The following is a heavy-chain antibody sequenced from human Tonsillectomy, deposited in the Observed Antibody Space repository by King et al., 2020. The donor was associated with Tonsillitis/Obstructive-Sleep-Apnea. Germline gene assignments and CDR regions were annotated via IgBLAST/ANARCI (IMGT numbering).Heavy chain of an antibody. J-gene: IGHJ4*02. Sequence: VQLVQSGAEVKKPGASVKVSCKASGYTFTSYAMHWVRQAPGQRLEWMGWINAGNGNTKYSQKFQGGVTITRDTSASTAYMELSSLRSEDTAVYYCARPSENVWGSYRQYYFDYWGQGTLVTVSS. V-gene: IGHV1-3*01. CDR3: ARPSENVWGSYRQYYFDY. D-gene: IGHD3-16*02. CDR2: INAGNGNT. CDR1: GYTFTSYA.